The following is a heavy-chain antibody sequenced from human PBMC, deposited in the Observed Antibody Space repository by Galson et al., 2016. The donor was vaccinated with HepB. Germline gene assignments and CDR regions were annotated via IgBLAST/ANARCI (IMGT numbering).Heavy chain of an antibody. D-gene: IGHD6-13*01. CDR1: GYTLSEFS. CDR3: AKGEWGSSWEY. J-gene: IGHJ4*02. CDR2: FDPEDGET. Sequence: SVKVSCKVSGYTLSEFSMHWVRQAPGKGLEWMGRFDPEDGETLYAQKIQGRVTMTEDKSTYTAYMELSSLRSEDTAGYYCAKGEWGSSWEYGGQGTLVTVSS. V-gene: IGHV1-24*01.